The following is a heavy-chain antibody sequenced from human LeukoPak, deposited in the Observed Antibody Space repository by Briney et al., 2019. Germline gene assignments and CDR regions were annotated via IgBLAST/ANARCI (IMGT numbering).Heavy chain of an antibody. CDR3: ARGYGGGDY. Sequence: GGSLRLSCAASGFTFSNHEMNWVRQAPGKGLEWVSYISISGSTIYYADSVKGRFTTSRDNAKNSLYLQMNSLRADDTAVYYCARGYGGGDYWGQGTLVSVSS. J-gene: IGHJ4*02. CDR2: ISISGSTI. V-gene: IGHV3-48*03. CDR1: GFTFSNHE. D-gene: IGHD4-23*01.